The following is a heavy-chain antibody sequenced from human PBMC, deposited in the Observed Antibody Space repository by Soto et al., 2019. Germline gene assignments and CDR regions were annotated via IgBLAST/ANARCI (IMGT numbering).Heavy chain of an antibody. Sequence: QVQLVQSGAEVKKPGSSVKVSCKASGDTFSTFGISWVRQAPGQGLEWMGGIVPIFGTPHYAQKFQGRVTIAADEATRTASRELSSLRSADTAIYYCATRTPQGSGNFDYWGQGTLVNVSS. J-gene: IGHJ4*02. CDR2: IVPIFGTP. CDR3: ATRTPQGSGNFDY. D-gene: IGHD2-15*01. CDR1: GDTFSTFG. V-gene: IGHV1-69*01.